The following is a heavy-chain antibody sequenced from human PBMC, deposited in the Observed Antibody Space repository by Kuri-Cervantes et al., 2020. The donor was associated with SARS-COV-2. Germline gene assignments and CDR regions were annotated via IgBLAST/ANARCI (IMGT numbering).Heavy chain of an antibody. CDR3: VRDGDHWNFDY. Sequence: GGSLRLSCAASGFTFSSYAMHWVRQAPGKGLEWVSSISSSSSYIYYADSVKGRFTISRDNAKNSLYLQMNSLRAEDTAVYYCVRDGDHWNFDYWGQGTLVTVSS. CDR1: GFTFSSYA. D-gene: IGHD1-1*01. J-gene: IGHJ4*02. V-gene: IGHV3-21*01. CDR2: ISSSSSYI.